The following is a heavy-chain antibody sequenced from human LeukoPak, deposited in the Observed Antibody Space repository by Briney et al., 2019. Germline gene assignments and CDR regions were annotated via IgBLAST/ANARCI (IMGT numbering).Heavy chain of an antibody. CDR1: GYTFTDYY. CDR3: AGGYGSPVPNFDY. J-gene: IGHJ4*02. V-gene: IGHV1-2*02. CDR2: INPNNGGT. D-gene: IGHD2-15*01. Sequence: ASVKVSCKASGYTFTDYYMHWVRQAPGQGLEWMGWINPNNGGTSYAQKLQGRVTMTSDTSITTSYMELPSLTTDDTAVYYYAGGYGSPVPNFDYWGQGTLVTVSS.